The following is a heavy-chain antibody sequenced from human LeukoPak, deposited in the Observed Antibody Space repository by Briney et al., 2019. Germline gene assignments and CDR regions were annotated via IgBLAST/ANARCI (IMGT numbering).Heavy chain of an antibody. CDR3: ARGGAVAGNVGSRNWFDP. D-gene: IGHD6-19*01. V-gene: IGHV3-74*01. CDR1: GFTFSSYW. CDR2: INSDGSST. J-gene: IGHJ5*02. Sequence: GGSLRLSCAASGFTFSSYWMHWVRQAPGKGLVWVSRINSDGSSTTYADSVKGRFTISRDNAKNSLYLQMNSLRAEDTAVYYCARGGAVAGNVGSRNWFDPWGQGTLVTVSS.